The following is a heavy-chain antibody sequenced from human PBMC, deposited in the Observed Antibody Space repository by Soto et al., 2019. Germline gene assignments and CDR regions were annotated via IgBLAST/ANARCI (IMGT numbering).Heavy chain of an antibody. D-gene: IGHD6-13*01. CDR1: GFTFSSYW. J-gene: IGHJ4*02. CDR2: IKQDGSEK. CDR3: ARDRIPIAAAGPDY. V-gene: IGHV3-7*01. Sequence: PGGSLRLSCAASGFTFSSYWMSWVRQAPGKGLEWVANIKQDGSEKFYVDSVKGRFTISRDNAKNSLYLQMNSLRAEDTAVYYCARDRIPIAAAGPDYWGQGTLVTVSS.